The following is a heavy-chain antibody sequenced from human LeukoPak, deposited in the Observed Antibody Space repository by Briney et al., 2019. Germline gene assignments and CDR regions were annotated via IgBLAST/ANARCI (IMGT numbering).Heavy chain of an antibody. J-gene: IGHJ4*02. CDR2: IKDDGSEK. CDR1: GFTFSSYW. Sequence: GGYLRLSCAASGFTFSSYWMTWIRQAPGKGLEWVANIKDDGSEKYYVDSVKGRSTISRDNAKNSLYLQMNSQSAEDRAGYYSARRRTNDYWGQGTLVTVSS. CDR3: ARRRTNDY. V-gene: IGHV3-7*01.